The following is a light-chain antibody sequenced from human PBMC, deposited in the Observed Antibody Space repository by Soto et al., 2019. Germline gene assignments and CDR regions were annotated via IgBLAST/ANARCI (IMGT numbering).Light chain of an antibody. CDR3: SSYTSSSTYV. V-gene: IGLV2-14*03. Sequence: QSLLTQPAPVSGSPGQWITIACAGRSSDVVGYNYVSWCQRHPGKAPKLMIYDVSNRPSGVSNRFSGSKSGNTASLTISGLQAEDEADYYCSSYTSSSTYVFGTGTKVTGL. J-gene: IGLJ1*01. CDR1: SSDVVGYNY. CDR2: DVS.